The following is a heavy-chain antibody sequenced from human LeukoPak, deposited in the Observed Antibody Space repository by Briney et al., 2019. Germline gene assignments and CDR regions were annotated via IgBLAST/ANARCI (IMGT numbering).Heavy chain of an antibody. V-gene: IGHV3-53*01. CDR1: GFTVSSNY. Sequence: PGGSLRLSCAASGFTVSSNYMSWVRQAPGKGLEWVSVIYSGGSTYYADSVKGRFTISRDNPKNTLYLQMNSLRAEDTAVYYCAITRANYYGSGSLDYWGQGTLVTVSS. D-gene: IGHD3-10*01. CDR2: IYSGGST. CDR3: AITRANYYGSGSLDY. J-gene: IGHJ4*02.